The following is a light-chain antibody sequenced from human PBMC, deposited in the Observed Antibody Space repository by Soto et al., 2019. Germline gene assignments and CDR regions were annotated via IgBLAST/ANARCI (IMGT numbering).Light chain of an antibody. CDR2: DAS. V-gene: IGKV1-5*01. CDR3: QQYTSYSWT. Sequence: DIQMTQSPSTLSAYVGDSVTITCRASQSISSWLALYQQKPGKAPQIRIYDASNLKSGVPSRFSASGSGTEFTLIISSLQPDDFATYYCQQYTSYSWTFGQGTKVDFK. CDR1: QSISSW. J-gene: IGKJ1*01.